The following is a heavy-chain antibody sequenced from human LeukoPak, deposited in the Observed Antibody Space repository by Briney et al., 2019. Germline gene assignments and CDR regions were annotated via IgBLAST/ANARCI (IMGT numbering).Heavy chain of an antibody. CDR2: INHSGST. Sequence: SETLSLTCAVYGGSFSGYYWSWIRQPPGKGLEWIGEINHSGSTNYNPSLKSRVTISVDTSKNQFSLKLSSVTAADTAVYYCARRVYQYSSSSGAFDIWGQGTMVTVSS. CDR1: GGSFSGYY. J-gene: IGHJ3*02. D-gene: IGHD6-6*01. CDR3: ARRVYQYSSSSGAFDI. V-gene: IGHV4-34*01.